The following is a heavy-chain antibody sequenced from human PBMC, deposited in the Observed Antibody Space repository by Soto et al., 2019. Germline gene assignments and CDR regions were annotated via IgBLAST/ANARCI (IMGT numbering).Heavy chain of an antibody. D-gene: IGHD1-1*01. J-gene: IGHJ4*02. Sequence: SETLSLTCTASGGSISSSSYYWGWIRQPPGKGLEWIGSIYYSGSTYYNPSLKSRVTISADTSKNQFSLKLSSVTAADTAVYYCARHEERYYFDYWGQGTLVTVSS. CDR2: IYYSGST. V-gene: IGHV4-39*01. CDR1: GGSISSSSYY. CDR3: ARHEERYYFDY.